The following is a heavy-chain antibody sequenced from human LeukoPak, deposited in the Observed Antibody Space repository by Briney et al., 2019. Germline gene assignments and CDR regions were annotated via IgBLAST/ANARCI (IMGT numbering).Heavy chain of an antibody. CDR1: GFTFSDYY. Sequence: GGSLRLSCTASGFTFSDYYMSWIRQTPGKGLEWVSYISSSSDTIYYADSVKGRFTISRDNAKNSLYLQMNSLRAEDMAVYYCASVLWFGGTFFDYWGQGTLVTVSS. CDR3: ASVLWFGGTFFDY. CDR2: ISSSSDTI. J-gene: IGHJ4*02. V-gene: IGHV3-11*01. D-gene: IGHD3-10*01.